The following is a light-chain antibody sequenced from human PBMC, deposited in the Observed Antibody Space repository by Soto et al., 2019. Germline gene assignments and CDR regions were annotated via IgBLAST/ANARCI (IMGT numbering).Light chain of an antibody. Sequence: VLTQPASVSGSPGQSITISCTGTSSDVGGYNYVSWYQQHPGKVPKLMIYDVSNRPSGVSNRFSGSKSGNTASLTISGLQGEDEADYYCSSYTSSSTYVFGTGTKVTVL. CDR1: SSDVGGYNY. J-gene: IGLJ1*01. CDR3: SSYTSSSTYV. CDR2: DVS. V-gene: IGLV2-14*01.